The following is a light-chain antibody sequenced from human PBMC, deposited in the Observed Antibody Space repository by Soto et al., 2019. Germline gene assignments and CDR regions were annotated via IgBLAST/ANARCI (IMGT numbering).Light chain of an antibody. CDR1: QSISSW. V-gene: IGKV1-5*01. CDR2: DAS. CDR3: QQSYSTPIP. J-gene: IGKJ5*01. Sequence: IQMNQSHASLSACLGCRVSIACLASQSISSWLAWYQQKPGKAPKLLIYDASSLESGVPSRFSGSGSGTEFTLTISSLQPDDFATYYSQQSYSTPIPFGQGTRLEIK.